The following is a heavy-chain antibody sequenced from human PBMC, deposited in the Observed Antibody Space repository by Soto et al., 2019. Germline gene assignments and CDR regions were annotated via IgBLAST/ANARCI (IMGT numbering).Heavy chain of an antibody. CDR1: GFTFGTYT. Sequence: RRLSCAASGFTFGTYTMNWVRQVPGKGLEWVSSIGTTSSYIYYADSVRGRFTISRDNAGGSVYLQMSSLRAEDKAVYYCARVMCGDCSSYYYYSMDVWGQGTPATVSS. D-gene: IGHD2-21*02. CDR2: IGTTSSYI. J-gene: IGHJ6*02. V-gene: IGHV3-21*01. CDR3: ARVMCGDCSSYYYYSMDV.